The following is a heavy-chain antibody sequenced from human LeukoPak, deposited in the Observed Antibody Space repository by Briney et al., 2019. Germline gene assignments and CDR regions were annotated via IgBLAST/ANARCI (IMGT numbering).Heavy chain of an antibody. V-gene: IGHV4-34*01. CDR3: ARSIRGYSSGWYYFDY. CDR1: GGSFSGYC. D-gene: IGHD6-19*01. CDR2: INHSGST. J-gene: IGHJ4*02. Sequence: SETLSLTCAVYGGSFSGYCWSWIRQPPGKGLEWIGEINHSGSTNYNPSLKSRVTISVDTSKNQFSVKLSSVTAADTAVYYCARSIRGYSSGWYYFDYWGQGTLITVSS.